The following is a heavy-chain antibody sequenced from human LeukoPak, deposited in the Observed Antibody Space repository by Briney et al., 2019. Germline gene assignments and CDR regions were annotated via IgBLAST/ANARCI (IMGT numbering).Heavy chain of an antibody. J-gene: IGHJ4*02. V-gene: IGHV3-23*01. D-gene: IGHD2-21*02. Sequence: QSGGSLRLSCAASGFTFSSYWMSWVRQAPGKGLEWVSAISGSGGSTYYADSVKGRFTISRDNSKNTLYLQMKSLRAEDTAVYYCAKPYCGGDCYAPDYWGQGTLVTVSS. CDR3: AKPYCGGDCYAPDY. CDR1: GFTFSSYW. CDR2: ISGSGGST.